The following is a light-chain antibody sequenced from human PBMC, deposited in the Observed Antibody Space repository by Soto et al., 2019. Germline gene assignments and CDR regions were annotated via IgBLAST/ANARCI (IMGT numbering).Light chain of an antibody. V-gene: IGKV3-15*01. Sequence: IVMTQSPATLSVSPGERATLSCRASQSVATNLAWYQQKPGQAPRLLIHSASTRATGVPARFSGSGSGTGSTLAIRSQQSEDFAVYYCQHHNYWPSFGPGTNLEIK. CDR2: SAS. CDR3: QHHNYWPS. CDR1: QSVATN. J-gene: IGKJ2*01.